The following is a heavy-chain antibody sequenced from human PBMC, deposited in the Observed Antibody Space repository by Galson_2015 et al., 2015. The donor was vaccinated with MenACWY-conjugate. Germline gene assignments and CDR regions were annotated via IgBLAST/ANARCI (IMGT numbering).Heavy chain of an antibody. Sequence: SETLSLTCTISGGSISSYYWSWIRQPPGKGLEWIGYIYYSGSTNYNPSLKSRVTISVDTSKNQFSLKLSSVTAADTAVYYCARVGDYSLKDWGQGTLVTVSS. CDR2: IYYSGST. V-gene: IGHV4-59*01. CDR1: GGSISSYY. CDR3: ARVGDYSLKD. J-gene: IGHJ4*02. D-gene: IGHD4-17*01.